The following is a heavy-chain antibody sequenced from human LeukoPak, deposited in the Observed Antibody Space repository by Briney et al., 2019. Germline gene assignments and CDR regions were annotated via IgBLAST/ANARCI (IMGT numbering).Heavy chain of an antibody. CDR3: ASVSGSYYRPPRDY. CDR1: GVSFSGYY. CDR2: INHSGST. J-gene: IGHJ4*02. V-gene: IGHV4-34*01. Sequence: SETLSLTCAVYGVSFSGYYWSWIRQPPGKGLEWIGEINHSGSTNYNPSLKSRVTISVDTYKNQFSLKLSSVTAADTAVYYCASVSGSYYRPPRDYWGQGTLVTVSS. D-gene: IGHD3-10*01.